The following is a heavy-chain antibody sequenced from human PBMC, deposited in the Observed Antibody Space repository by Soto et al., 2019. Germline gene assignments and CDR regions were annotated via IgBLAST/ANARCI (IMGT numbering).Heavy chain of an antibody. V-gene: IGHV3-13*01. J-gene: IGHJ6*02. Sequence: GGSLRLSCAASGFTFSSYDMHWVRQATGKGLEWVSAIGTAGDTYYPGSVKGRFTISRENVKNSLYLQMNSLRAEDTALYYCARWGRDGYNPSRGYYYGMDVWGQGTTVTVSS. CDR3: ARWGRDGYNPSRGYYYGMDV. CDR1: GFTFSSYD. CDR2: IGTAGDT. D-gene: IGHD5-12*01.